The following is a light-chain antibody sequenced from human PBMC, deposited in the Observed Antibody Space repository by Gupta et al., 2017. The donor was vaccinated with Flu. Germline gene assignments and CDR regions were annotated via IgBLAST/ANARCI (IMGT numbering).Light chain of an antibody. J-gene: IGKJ5*01. CDR3: QQENSYPIT. CDR2: KAS. CDR1: QSISSW. Sequence: DIQMTQSPSTLSASVGDRVTITCRASQSISSWLAWYQQKPGKAPKLLIYKASSLESGVPSRFSGSGSGTEFTLTIIILHPDDFATYYCQQENSYPITFGQGTLMEIK. V-gene: IGKV1-5*03.